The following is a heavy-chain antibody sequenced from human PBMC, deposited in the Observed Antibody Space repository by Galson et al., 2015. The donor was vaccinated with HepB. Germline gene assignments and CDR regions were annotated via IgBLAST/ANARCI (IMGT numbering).Heavy chain of an antibody. CDR2: IYPSDSDT. D-gene: IGHD6-19*01. CDR1: GYSFTSYW. V-gene: IGHV5-51*01. J-gene: IGHJ4*02. CDR3: ARHSIHYSIAVAGPPDY. Sequence: QSGAEVKKPGESLKISCKGSGYSFTSYWIGWVRQMPGKGLEWMGIIYPSDSDTRYSPSFQGQVTISADKSISTAYLQWSSLKASDTAMYYCARHSIHYSIAVAGPPDYWGQGTLVTVSS.